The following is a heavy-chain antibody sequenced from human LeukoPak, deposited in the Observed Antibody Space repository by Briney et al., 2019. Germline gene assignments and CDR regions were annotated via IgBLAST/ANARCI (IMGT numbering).Heavy chain of an antibody. V-gene: IGHV4-30-2*01. Sequence: PSETLSLTCAVSGGSISSGGYSWSWIRQPPGKGLEWIGYIYHSGSTYYNPSLKSRVTISVDRSKSQFSLKLSSVTAADTAVYYCARGEVRGVPDYWGQGTLVTVSS. J-gene: IGHJ4*02. D-gene: IGHD3-10*01. CDR1: GGSISSGGYS. CDR3: ARGEVRGVPDY. CDR2: IYHSGST.